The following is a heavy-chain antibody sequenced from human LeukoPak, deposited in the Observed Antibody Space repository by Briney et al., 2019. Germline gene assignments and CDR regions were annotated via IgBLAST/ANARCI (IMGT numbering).Heavy chain of an antibody. CDR1: GFTFDDYT. V-gene: IGHV3-9*01. CDR2: ISWNSGSI. D-gene: IGHD1-26*01. Sequence: PGGSLRLSCAASGFTFDDYTMHWVRQAPGKGLEWVSGISWNSGSIGYADSVKGRFTISRDNAKNSLYLQMNSLRAEDTALYYCAKASSRRSGSYFDYWGQGTLVTVSS. J-gene: IGHJ4*02. CDR3: AKASSRRSGSYFDY.